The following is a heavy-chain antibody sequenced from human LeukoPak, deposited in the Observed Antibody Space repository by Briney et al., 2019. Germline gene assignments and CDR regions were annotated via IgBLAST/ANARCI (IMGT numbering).Heavy chain of an antibody. CDR1: GFTFDDYG. D-gene: IGHD2-15*01. CDR3: ARDGLGQYCSGGSCYSSDY. V-gene: IGHV3-20*04. J-gene: IGHJ4*02. Sequence: GGSLRLSCAASGFTFDDYGMSWVRPAPGKGLEWVSGINWNGGSTGYADSVKGRFTISRDNAKNSLYLQMNSLRAEDTALYYCARDGLGQYCSGGSCYSSDYWGQGTLVTVSS. CDR2: INWNGGST.